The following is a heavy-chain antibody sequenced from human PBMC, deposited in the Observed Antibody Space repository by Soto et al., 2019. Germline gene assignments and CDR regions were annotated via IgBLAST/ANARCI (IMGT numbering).Heavy chain of an antibody. Sequence: QITLKESGPTLVTPTQTLTLTCTFSGFSLTTTGVGVGWIRQPPGKALEFLVFIYWDDDKRYSPSLRSRLTITKDASKYQVVRTLTKMDPVDAVTYYCAHRRPHYCDWNNGYFDCWGQGTLVTDSS. V-gene: IGHV2-5*02. CDR1: GFSLTTTGVG. D-gene: IGHD4-17*01. CDR3: AHRRPHYCDWNNGYFDC. CDR2: IYWDDDK. J-gene: IGHJ4*02.